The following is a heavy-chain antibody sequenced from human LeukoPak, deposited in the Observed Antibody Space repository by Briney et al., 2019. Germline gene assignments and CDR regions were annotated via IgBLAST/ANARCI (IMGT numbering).Heavy chain of an antibody. CDR2: TYYRSKWYN. CDR3: AIARSLLAAAGTDDYYYYMDV. CDR1: GDSVSSNSAA. D-gene: IGHD6-13*01. V-gene: IGHV6-1*01. J-gene: IGHJ6*03. Sequence: SQTLSLTCAISGDSVSSNSAAWNWIRQSPSRGLEWLGRTYYRSKWYNDYAVSVKSRIAINPDTSKNQFSLQLTSVTPEDTAVYYCAIARSLLAAAGTDDYYYYMDVWGKGTTVTISS.